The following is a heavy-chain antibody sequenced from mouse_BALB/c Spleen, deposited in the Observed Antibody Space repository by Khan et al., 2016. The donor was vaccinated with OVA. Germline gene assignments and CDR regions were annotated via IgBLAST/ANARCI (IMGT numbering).Heavy chain of an antibody. CDR1: GYSITRDYA. CDR3: ARGRAN. D-gene: IGHD3-3*01. Sequence: EVQLQESGPGLVKPSQSLSLTCTVTGYSITRDYAWNWIRQFPGNKLEWMGYISYSGRTSYSPSLKSRISFPRDTSKNQFFLQLNSVATEDTATYYCARGRANWGQGTLVTVSA. J-gene: IGHJ3*01. V-gene: IGHV3-2*02. CDR2: ISYSGRT.